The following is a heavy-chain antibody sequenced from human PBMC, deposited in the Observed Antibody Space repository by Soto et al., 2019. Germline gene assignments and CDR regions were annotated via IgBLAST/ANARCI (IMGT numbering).Heavy chain of an antibody. CDR1: GFTFSSYA. CDR3: AKDLDHGSGSYDY. J-gene: IGHJ4*02. Sequence: GGSLRLSCAASGFTFSSYAMSWVRQAPGKGLEWVSAISGSGGSTYYAHSVKGRFTISRDNSKNTLYLQMNSLRAEDTAVYYCAKDLDHGSGSYDYWGQGTLVTVSS. V-gene: IGHV3-23*01. D-gene: IGHD3-10*01. CDR2: ISGSGGST.